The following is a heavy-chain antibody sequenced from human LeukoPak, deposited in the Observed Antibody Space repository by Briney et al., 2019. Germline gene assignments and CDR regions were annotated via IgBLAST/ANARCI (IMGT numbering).Heavy chain of an antibody. CDR1: GFTFSSYE. CDR3: ARVDANNPGDY. V-gene: IGHV3-21*01. J-gene: IGHJ4*02. D-gene: IGHD5-24*01. CDR2: ISSSSSYI. Sequence: KPGGSLRLSCATSGFTFSSYEMNWVRQAPGKGLEWVSSISSSSSYIYYADSVKGRFTISRDNAENSLSLQMNSLRAEDTAVYYCARVDANNPGDYWGQGTLVTVSS.